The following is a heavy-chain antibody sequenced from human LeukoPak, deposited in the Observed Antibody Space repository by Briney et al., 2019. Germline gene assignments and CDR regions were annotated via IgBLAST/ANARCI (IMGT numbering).Heavy chain of an antibody. CDR2: IKGDESAK. Sequence: PGGSLRLSCVGSGFTFSTYWMPWVRQAPGKGLEWVANIKGDESAKHQADSVKGRFTIFRDNAQNSVYLQMSSLRGEDTAVYYCARDVGGSLDYWGQGTLVTVSS. CDR3: ARDVGGSLDY. V-gene: IGHV3-7*01. D-gene: IGHD1-26*01. J-gene: IGHJ4*02. CDR1: GFTFSTYW.